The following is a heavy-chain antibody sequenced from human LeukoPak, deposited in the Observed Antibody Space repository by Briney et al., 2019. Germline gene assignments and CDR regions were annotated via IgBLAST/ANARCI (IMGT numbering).Heavy chain of an antibody. V-gene: IGHV3-23*01. J-gene: IGHJ4*02. CDR3: ASGPPFLKYFEY. CDR1: GFAFSIYA. D-gene: IGHD3-3*01. Sequence: GGSLRLSCAASGFAFSIYAMSWVRQAPGEGLEWVSAISGSGRSTYYADSVKGRFTISRDDSNNALYLQMHSLRAEDTALYYCASGPPFLKYFEYWGQGTLVTVSS. CDR2: ISGSGRST.